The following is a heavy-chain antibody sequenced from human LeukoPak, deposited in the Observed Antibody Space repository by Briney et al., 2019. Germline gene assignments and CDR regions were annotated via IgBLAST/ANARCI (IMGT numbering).Heavy chain of an antibody. Sequence: SVKVSCKASGGTFSSYAISWVRQAPGQGLEWMGGIIPIFGTANYAQKFQGRVTITADESTSTAYMELSSLRSEDTAVYYCARGGGYYGSGSYYNPDYWGQGTLVTVSS. J-gene: IGHJ4*02. CDR1: GGTFSSYA. CDR3: ARGGGYYGSGSYYNPDY. D-gene: IGHD3-10*01. V-gene: IGHV1-69*13. CDR2: IIPIFGTA.